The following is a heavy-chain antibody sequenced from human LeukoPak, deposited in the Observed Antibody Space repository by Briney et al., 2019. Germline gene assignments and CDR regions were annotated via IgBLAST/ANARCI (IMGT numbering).Heavy chain of an antibody. Sequence: PGGSLRLSCAASGFTFSNYWMSWVRQAPGKGLEWVANIKQDGSEKYYVDSVKGRFTISGDNAKNSLYLQMNSLRAEDTAVYYCASQYDYGDASDYWGQGTLVTVSS. CDR1: GFTFSNYW. CDR3: ASQYDYGDASDY. CDR2: IKQDGSEK. V-gene: IGHV3-7*01. J-gene: IGHJ4*02. D-gene: IGHD4-17*01.